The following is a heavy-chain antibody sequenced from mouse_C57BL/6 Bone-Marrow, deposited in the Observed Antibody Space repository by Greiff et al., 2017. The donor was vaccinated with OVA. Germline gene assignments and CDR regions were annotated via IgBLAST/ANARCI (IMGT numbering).Heavy chain of an antibody. Sequence: VQLQQSGAELARPGASVKLSCKASGYTFTSYGISWVKQRTGQGLEWIGEIYPRSGNTYYNEKFKGKATLTADKSSSTAYMELRILTSEDSAVYFCARGGYYLAWFAYWGQGTLVTVSA. CDR1: GYTFTSYG. J-gene: IGHJ3*01. CDR2: IYPRSGNT. V-gene: IGHV1-81*01. D-gene: IGHD2-3*01. CDR3: ARGGYYLAWFAY.